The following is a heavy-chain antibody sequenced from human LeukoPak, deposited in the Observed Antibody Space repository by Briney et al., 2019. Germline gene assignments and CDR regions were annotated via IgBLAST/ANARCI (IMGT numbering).Heavy chain of an antibody. CDR3: ARDTQDGGFDI. J-gene: IGHJ3*02. Sequence: GGSLRLSCAASGFTFSSYWMNWVRQAPGKGLEWVANIKEDGSEKYYVDSVKGRFTISRDNAKNSLYLQMNSLRAEDTALYYCARDTQDGGFDIWGQGTMVTVS. CDR1: GFTFSSYW. CDR2: IKEDGSEK. V-gene: IGHV3-7*01. D-gene: IGHD2-15*01.